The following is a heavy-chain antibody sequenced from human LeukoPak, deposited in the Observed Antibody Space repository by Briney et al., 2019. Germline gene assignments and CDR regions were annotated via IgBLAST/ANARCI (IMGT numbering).Heavy chain of an antibody. Sequence: GGSLRLSCAASGFTFSSYSMNWVRQAPGKGLEWVSSISSSSSYIYYADSVKGRFTISRDNAKNSLYLQMNSLRAEDTAAYYCARDYGDSPIGDAFDIWGQGTMVTVSS. CDR1: GFTFSSYS. D-gene: IGHD4-17*01. V-gene: IGHV3-21*01. CDR3: ARDYGDSPIGDAFDI. J-gene: IGHJ3*02. CDR2: ISSSSSYI.